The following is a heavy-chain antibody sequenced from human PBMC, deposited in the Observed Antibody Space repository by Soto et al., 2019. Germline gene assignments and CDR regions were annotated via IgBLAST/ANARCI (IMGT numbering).Heavy chain of an antibody. Sequence: GASVKVSCKASGCTFSSYAISWVRQAPGQGLEWMGGIIPIFGTANYAQKFQGRVTITADKSTSTAYMDLRSLRSDDTAVYYCARGVSTTWYEPIDYWGQGTLVTVSS. D-gene: IGHD6-13*01. CDR1: GCTFSSYA. CDR2: IIPIFGTA. CDR3: ARGVSTTWYEPIDY. V-gene: IGHV1-69*06. J-gene: IGHJ4*02.